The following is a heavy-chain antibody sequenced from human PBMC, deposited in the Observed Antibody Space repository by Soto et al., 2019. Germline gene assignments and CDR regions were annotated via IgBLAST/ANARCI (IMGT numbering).Heavy chain of an antibody. CDR1: GFTFSSYW. CDR3: ARDVYGSGSYYPYYYYGMDV. V-gene: IGHV3-7*01. Sequence: GGSLRLSCAASGFTFSSYWMNWVRQAPGKGLERVANIKQDGSEKYYVDSVKGRFTISRDNAKNSLYLQMNSLRAEDTAVYYCARDVYGSGSYYPYYYYGMDVWGQGTTVTVSS. D-gene: IGHD3-10*01. CDR2: IKQDGSEK. J-gene: IGHJ6*02.